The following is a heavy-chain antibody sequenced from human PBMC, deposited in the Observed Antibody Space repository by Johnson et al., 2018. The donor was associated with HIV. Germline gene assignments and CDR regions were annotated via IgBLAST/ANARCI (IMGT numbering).Heavy chain of an antibody. CDR1: GLTFSSYG. CDR2: IWYDGSNK. CDR3: ARDAKSSTWSPDGTEAFDV. V-gene: IGHV3-33*01. J-gene: IGHJ3*01. D-gene: IGHD1-1*01. Sequence: QVQLVESGGGVVQPGRSLRLSCAASGLTFSSYGMHWVRQAPGKGLEWVAVIWYDGSNKDYADSVKGRFTISRDNSKNTLYLQMNSLRAEDTAVYYCARDAKSSTWSPDGTEAFDVWGQGTMVTVSS.